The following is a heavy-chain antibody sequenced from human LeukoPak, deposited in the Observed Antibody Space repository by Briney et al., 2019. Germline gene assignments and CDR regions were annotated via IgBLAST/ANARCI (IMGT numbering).Heavy chain of an antibody. CDR2: IWYDGSK. V-gene: IGHV3-33*01. CDR1: GFTFSSYG. J-gene: IGHJ4*02. Sequence: GRSLRLSCAASGFTFSSYGMHWVRQAPGKGLEWVAVIWYDGSKSYADSVKGRFTISGDNSKNTLYVQMNSVRAEDTAVYYCARDVRDDYGDGIDYWGQGTLVTVSS. CDR3: ARDVRDDYGDGIDY. D-gene: IGHD4-17*01.